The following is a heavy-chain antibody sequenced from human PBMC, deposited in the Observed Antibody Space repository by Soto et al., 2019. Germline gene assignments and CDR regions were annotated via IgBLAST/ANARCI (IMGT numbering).Heavy chain of an antibody. J-gene: IGHJ5*02. CDR2: IYWDDDK. CDR1: GFSLSTSGVG. Sequence: QITLKESGPTLVKPTQTRTLTCTFSGFSLSTSGVGVGWIRQPPGKALEWLALIYWDDDKRYSPSLKSRLTITKDTSKNQVVLTMTNMDPVDTATYYCAHSLIGYYYDSSGSNWFDPWGQGTLVTVSS. CDR3: AHSLIGYYYDSSGSNWFDP. D-gene: IGHD3-22*01. V-gene: IGHV2-5*02.